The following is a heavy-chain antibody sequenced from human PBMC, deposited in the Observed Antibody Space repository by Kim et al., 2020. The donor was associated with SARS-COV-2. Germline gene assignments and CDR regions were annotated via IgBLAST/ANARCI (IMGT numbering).Heavy chain of an antibody. V-gene: IGHV4-39*07. Sequence: LKSRVNISVEPSKNQFSLKLSSVTAADTAVYYCARETYYYDSSGLYYFDYWGQGTLVTVSS. J-gene: IGHJ4*02. CDR3: ARETYYYDSSGLYYFDY. D-gene: IGHD3-22*01.